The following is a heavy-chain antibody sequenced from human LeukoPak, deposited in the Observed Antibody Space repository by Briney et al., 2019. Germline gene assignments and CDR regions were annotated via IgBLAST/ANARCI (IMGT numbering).Heavy chain of an antibody. CDR1: GGSFSGYY. CDR2: INHSGCT. Sequence: SETLSLTCAVYGGSFSGYYWSWIRQPPGKGLEWIGEINHSGCTNYNPSLKSRVTISVDTSKNQFSLKLSSVTAADTAVYYCARGQQLVRYWGQGTLVTVSS. J-gene: IGHJ4*02. D-gene: IGHD6-13*01. V-gene: IGHV4-34*01. CDR3: ARGQQLVRY.